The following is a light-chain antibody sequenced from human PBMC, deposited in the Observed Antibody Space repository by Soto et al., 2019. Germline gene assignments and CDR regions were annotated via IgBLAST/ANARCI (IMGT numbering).Light chain of an antibody. J-gene: IGLJ7*01. V-gene: IGLV1-40*01. CDR3: AAWDDSLNGAV. Sequence: QSVLTQPPSVSGAPGQRVTISCTGSSSNIGAGYDVHWYQQLPGTAPKLLIYSNNQRPSGVPDRFSGSKSGTSASLAISGLQSEDEADYYCAAWDDSLNGAVFGGGTQLTVL. CDR1: SSNIGAGYD. CDR2: SNN.